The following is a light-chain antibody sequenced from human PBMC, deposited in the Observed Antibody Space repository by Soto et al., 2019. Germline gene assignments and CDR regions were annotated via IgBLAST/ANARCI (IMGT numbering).Light chain of an antibody. V-gene: IGLV1-44*01. Sequence: QSVLTQPPSASGTPGQRVTISCSGSNSNIGSNTVNWYRQLPGTAPKLLIYSNNQRPSGVPDRFSGSKSGTSASLAISGLQSEDEADYYCAAWDDSLNGHAVFGGGTQLTV. CDR1: NSNIGSNT. J-gene: IGLJ7*01. CDR3: AAWDDSLNGHAV. CDR2: SNN.